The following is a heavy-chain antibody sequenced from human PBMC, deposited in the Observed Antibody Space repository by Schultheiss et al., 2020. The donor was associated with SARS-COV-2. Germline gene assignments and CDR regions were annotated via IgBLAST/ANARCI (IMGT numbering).Heavy chain of an antibody. D-gene: IGHD3-10*01. J-gene: IGHJ5*02. Sequence: ASVKVSCKASGYTFTGYYMHWVRQAPGQGLEWMGWINPNSGGTNYAQKFQGRVTMTRDTSISTAYMELSRLRSDDTAVYYCARDLVVRGVIRWFDPWGQGTLVTVSS. CDR2: INPNSGGT. V-gene: IGHV1-2*02. CDR1: GYTFTGYY. CDR3: ARDLVVRGVIRWFDP.